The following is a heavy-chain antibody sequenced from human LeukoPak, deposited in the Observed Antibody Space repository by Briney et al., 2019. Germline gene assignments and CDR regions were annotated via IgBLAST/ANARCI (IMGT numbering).Heavy chain of an antibody. CDR1: GGSISSYY. V-gene: IGHV4-59*01. CDR2: VYYTGST. CDR3: ARISSSNWYNERGAFDV. Sequence: SETLSLTCTVSGGSISSYYWSWVRQPPGKGLEWIGFVYYTGSTNYSPSLKSRVTISVDTSKNQFSLKLRTVTAADTAVYYCARISSSNWYNERGAFDVWGQGTMVTVSS. J-gene: IGHJ3*01. D-gene: IGHD6-13*01.